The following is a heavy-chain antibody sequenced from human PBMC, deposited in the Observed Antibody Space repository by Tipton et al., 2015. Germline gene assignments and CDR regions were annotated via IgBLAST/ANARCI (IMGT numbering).Heavy chain of an antibody. V-gene: IGHV3-21*01. CDR2: ISSGSSHT. D-gene: IGHD3-10*01. Sequence: SLRLSCAASGFAFNYYSMNWVRQAPGKGPEWISSISSGSSHTYYAESVKGRITISRDNAKNSLYVQMNNLRVEDTAVYYCAREGCLNCKVELKQNWFFDLWGRGTLVTVSS. CDR1: GFAFNYYS. J-gene: IGHJ2*01. CDR3: AREGCLNCKVELKQNWFFDL.